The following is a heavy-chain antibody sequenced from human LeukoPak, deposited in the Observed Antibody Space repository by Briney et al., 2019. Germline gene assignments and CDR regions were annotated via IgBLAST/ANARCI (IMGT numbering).Heavy chain of an antibody. J-gene: IGHJ3*02. CDR1: SGSISSYY. V-gene: IGHV4-59*08. CDR3: ARHLGVAVAADAFDI. Sequence: SETLSLTCTVSSGSISSYYCSWIRQPPGKGLEWIGYTYYSGTTKYNPSLKSRVTISADTSKNQFSLKLRSLTAADTAVYYFARHLGVAVAADAFDIWGQGTMVAVSS. D-gene: IGHD6-19*01. CDR2: TYYSGTT.